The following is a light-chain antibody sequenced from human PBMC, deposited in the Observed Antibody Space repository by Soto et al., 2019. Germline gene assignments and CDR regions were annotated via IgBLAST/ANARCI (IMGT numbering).Light chain of an antibody. CDR1: QSISSR. CDR3: QQYTTYLYT. V-gene: IGKV1-5*01. J-gene: IGKJ2*01. Sequence: DIQMTQSPSTLSASVGDRVSITCRASQSISSRLAWYQQKPGKAPNLLIYDASSLESGVPSRFSGSGSGTEFTLTISSLQPDDFATYYCQQYTTYLYTFGQGTKLEIK. CDR2: DAS.